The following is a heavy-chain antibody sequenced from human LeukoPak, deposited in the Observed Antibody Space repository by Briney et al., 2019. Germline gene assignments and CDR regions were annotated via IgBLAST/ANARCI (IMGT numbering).Heavy chain of an antibody. CDR2: IYYSGST. V-gene: IGHV4-39*07. D-gene: IGHD2-2*01. CDR1: GGSISSSSYY. Sequence: SETLSLTCTVSGGSISSSSYYWGWIRQPPGKGLEWIGSIYYSGSTYYNPSLKSRVTISVDTSKNQFSLKLSSVTAADTAVYYCARDYCSSTSCYLWDVWGKGNPGHRLL. CDR3: ARDYCSSTSCYLWDV. J-gene: IGHJ6*04.